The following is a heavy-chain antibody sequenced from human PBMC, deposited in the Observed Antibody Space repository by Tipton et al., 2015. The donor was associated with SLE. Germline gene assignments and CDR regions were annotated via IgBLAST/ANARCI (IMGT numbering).Heavy chain of an antibody. CDR1: GYTFTGYT. CDR3: ARFCGGDCYPH. V-gene: IGHV1-2*02. J-gene: IGHJ1*01. Sequence: QLVQSGAEVKKPGASVKVSCKASGYTFTGYTLHWVRQAPGQGLEWMGWINPDSGATVYAQKFQGRVTMTRDTSISTAFMELTRLRSDDSAVFYCARFCGGDCYPHWGQGTLVTVSS. D-gene: IGHD2-21*01. CDR2: INPDSGAT.